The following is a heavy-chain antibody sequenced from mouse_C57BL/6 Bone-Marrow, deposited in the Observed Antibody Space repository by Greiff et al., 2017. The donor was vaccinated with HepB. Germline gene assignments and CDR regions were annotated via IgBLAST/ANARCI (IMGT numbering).Heavy chain of an antibody. CDR3: ARNLLLRPGRGYAMDY. V-gene: IGHV1-81*01. Sequence: QVQLQQSGAELARPGASVKLSCKASGYTFTSYGISWVKQRTGKGLEWIGEIYPRSGNTYYNEKFKGKATLTADKSSSTAYMELRSLTSEDSAVYFCARNLLLRPGRGYAMDYWGQGTSVTVSS. J-gene: IGHJ4*01. CDR1: GYTFTSYG. D-gene: IGHD1-2*01. CDR2: IYPRSGNT.